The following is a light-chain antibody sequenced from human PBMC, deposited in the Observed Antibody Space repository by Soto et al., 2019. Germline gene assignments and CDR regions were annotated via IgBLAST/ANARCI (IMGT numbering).Light chain of an antibody. J-gene: IGKJ1*01. Sequence: EIVMTQSPATLSVSPGERATLSCRASQSVSSNLAWYQQKPGQAPRLLIYGASTRATGIPARFSGSGSGTELTLTIRSLQSEDFAVYYCQQDNNLPPWTFGQGTKVEIK. CDR3: QQDNNLPPWT. CDR1: QSVSSN. CDR2: GAS. V-gene: IGKV3-15*01.